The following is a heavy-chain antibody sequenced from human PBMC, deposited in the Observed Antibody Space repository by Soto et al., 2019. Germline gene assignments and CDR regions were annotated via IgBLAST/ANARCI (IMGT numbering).Heavy chain of an antibody. Sequence: GGSLRLSCAASGFTFSSYAMSWGRQAPGKGLEWVSAISGSGGSTYYADSVKGRFTISRDNSKNTLYLQMNSLRAEDTAVYYCAKFTVIVVVITVGDHHNAFDIWGQGTMVTVSS. V-gene: IGHV3-23*01. CDR1: GFTFSSYA. CDR3: AKFTVIVVVITVGDHHNAFDI. CDR2: ISGSGGST. J-gene: IGHJ3*02. D-gene: IGHD3-22*01.